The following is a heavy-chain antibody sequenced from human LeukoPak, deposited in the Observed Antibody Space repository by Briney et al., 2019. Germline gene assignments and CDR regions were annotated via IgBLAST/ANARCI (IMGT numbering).Heavy chain of an antibody. V-gene: IGHV3-33*03. CDR2: IWFDGTEN. J-gene: IGHJ2*01. D-gene: IGHD4-23*01. CDR1: GFTFSSYG. CDR3: AKVGKFETFGGNSDWYFDL. Sequence: GRSLRLSCEASGFTFSSYGIHWVRQAPAKGLEWVAVIWFDGTENYYGDSVQGRFTISRSNSNNTVHLQMTRLRADDTAVYYCAKVGKFETFGGNSDWYFDLWGRGTLVNVSS.